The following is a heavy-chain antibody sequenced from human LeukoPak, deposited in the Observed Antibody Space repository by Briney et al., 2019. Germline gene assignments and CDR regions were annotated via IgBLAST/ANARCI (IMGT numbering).Heavy chain of an antibody. J-gene: IGHJ4*02. CDR2: IYHSGST. V-gene: IGHV4-4*02. Sequence: SETLSLTCAVSGGSISSSNWWSWVRQPPGKGLEWIGEIYHSGSTNYNPSLKSRVTISVDKSKNQFSLKLSSVTAADTAVYYCAVLGRYSSSPYFDYWGQGTLVSVSS. CDR3: AVLGRYSSSPYFDY. D-gene: IGHD6-6*01. CDR1: GGSISSSNW.